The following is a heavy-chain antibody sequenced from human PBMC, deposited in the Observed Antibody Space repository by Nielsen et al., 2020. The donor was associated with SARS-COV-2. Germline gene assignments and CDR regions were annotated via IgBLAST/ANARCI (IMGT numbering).Heavy chain of an antibody. V-gene: IGHV3-53*04. CDR2: IYSGGST. CDR3: ARDLLGGGYDSTGLDAFDI. Sequence: GESLKISCAASGFTVSSNYMSWVRQAPGKGLEWVSVIYSGGSTYYADSVKGRFTISRHNSKNTLYLQMNSLRAEDTAVYYCARDLLGGGYDSTGLDAFDIWGQGTMVTVSS. D-gene: IGHD3-22*01. J-gene: IGHJ3*02. CDR1: GFTVSSNY.